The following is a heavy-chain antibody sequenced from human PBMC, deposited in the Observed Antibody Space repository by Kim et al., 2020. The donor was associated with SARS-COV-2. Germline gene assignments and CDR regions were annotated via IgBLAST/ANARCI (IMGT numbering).Heavy chain of an antibody. CDR2: MNPNSGNT. CDR1: GYTFTSYD. V-gene: IGHV1-8*01. D-gene: IGHD6-13*01. J-gene: IGHJ4*02. Sequence: ASVKVSCKASGYTFTSYDINWVRQATGQGLEWMGWMNPNSGNTGYAQKFQGRVTMTRNTSISTAYMELSSLRSEDTAVYYCARSIAAAGKGGIDYWGQGTLVTVSS. CDR3: ARSIAAAGKGGIDY.